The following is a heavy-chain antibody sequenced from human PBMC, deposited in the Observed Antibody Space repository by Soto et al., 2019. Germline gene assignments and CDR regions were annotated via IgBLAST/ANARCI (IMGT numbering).Heavy chain of an antibody. CDR1: GGSISSYY. CDR2: IYYSGST. D-gene: IGHD3-10*01. CDR3: ARASRGAYYYGSGSYYKSWNYFDY. J-gene: IGHJ4*02. V-gene: IGHV4-59*01. Sequence: SETLSLTCTVSGGSISSYYWSRIRQPPGKGLEWIGYIYYSGSTNYNPSLKSRVTISVDTSKNQFSLKLSSVTAADTAVYYCARASRGAYYYGSGSYYKSWNYFDYWGQGTLVTVSS.